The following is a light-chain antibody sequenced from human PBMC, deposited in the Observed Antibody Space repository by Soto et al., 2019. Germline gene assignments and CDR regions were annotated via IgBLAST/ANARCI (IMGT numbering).Light chain of an antibody. J-gene: IGKJ2*01. CDR1: RSVSSN. CDR2: GAS. CDR3: QQYNNWPPYT. V-gene: IGKV3-15*01. Sequence: EIVMTQSPATLSVSPGERATLSCRASRSVSSNLAWYQQKPGQAPRLLMYGASTRATGIPARFSGSGSGTEFTLTISSLQSKDFAVYYCQQYNNWPPYTFGQGTKLEIK.